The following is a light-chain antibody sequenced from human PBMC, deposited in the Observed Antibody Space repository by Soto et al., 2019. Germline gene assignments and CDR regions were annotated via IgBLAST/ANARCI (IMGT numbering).Light chain of an antibody. CDR1: QSISSY. Sequence: DIPMTQSPSSLSASIGDRVTITCRAGQSISSYLNWYQQKPGKAPKLLIYAASILQSGVPSRFSGSGSGTDFTLTISSLQPEDFATYYCQQSYSPLKTFGQGTKVEVK. CDR3: QQSYSPLKT. J-gene: IGKJ1*01. V-gene: IGKV1-39*01. CDR2: AAS.